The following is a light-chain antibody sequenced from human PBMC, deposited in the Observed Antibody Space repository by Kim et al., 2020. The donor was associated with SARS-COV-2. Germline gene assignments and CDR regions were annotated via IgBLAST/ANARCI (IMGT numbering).Light chain of an antibody. V-gene: IGKV3-20*01. CDR3: QQFGSSPRT. J-gene: IGKJ5*01. CDR2: GAS. Sequence: SPGEGATLSCRASQSLSSNYLAWYQQKPGQAPRLLVYGASSRATGIPDRFRCSGSGTDFTLTITRLEPEDFAVYYCQQFGSSPRTFGQGTRLEIK. CDR1: QSLSSNY.